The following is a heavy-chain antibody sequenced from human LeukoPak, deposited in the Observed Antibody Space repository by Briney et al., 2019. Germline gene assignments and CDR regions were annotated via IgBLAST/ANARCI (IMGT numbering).Heavy chain of an antibody. CDR3: ASEDYDSSGVLDY. J-gene: IGHJ4*02. CDR2: ISSSSSYI. Sequence: GGSLRLSCAASGFTFSSYSMNWVCQAPGKGLEWVSSISSSSSYIYYADSVKGRFTISRDNAKNSLYLQMNSLRAEDTAVYYCASEDYDSSGVLDYWGQGTLVTVSS. D-gene: IGHD3-22*01. CDR1: GFTFSSYS. V-gene: IGHV3-21*01.